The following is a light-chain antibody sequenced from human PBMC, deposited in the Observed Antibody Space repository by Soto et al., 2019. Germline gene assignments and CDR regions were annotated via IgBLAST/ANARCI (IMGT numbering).Light chain of an antibody. CDR2: GAS. Sequence: EIVLTQSPGTLSLSPGERATLSCRASQSVSSSFLAWYQQKPGQAPRLLVYGASSRATGIPDRFSGSGSGTDFTLTISRLQPEDFGVYYCQQYGTSPALTFGGGTTVEIK. CDR3: QQYGTSPALT. CDR1: QSVSSSF. J-gene: IGKJ4*01. V-gene: IGKV3-20*01.